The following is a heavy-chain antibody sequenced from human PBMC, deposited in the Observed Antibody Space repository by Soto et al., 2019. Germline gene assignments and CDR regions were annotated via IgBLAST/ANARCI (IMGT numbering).Heavy chain of an antibody. V-gene: IGHV3-49*04. Sequence: PGGSLRLSCTGSGFNFANYALTWVRLAPGKGLEWVGFIRGETNGGTADYAASLKGRITISRDDSKSIAYLEINSLQTEDTAVYYCTRYYYESSGYYVYWGQGTLVTVSS. CDR2: IRGETNGGTA. CDR3: TRYYYESSGYYVY. D-gene: IGHD3-22*01. CDR1: GFNFANYA. J-gene: IGHJ4*02.